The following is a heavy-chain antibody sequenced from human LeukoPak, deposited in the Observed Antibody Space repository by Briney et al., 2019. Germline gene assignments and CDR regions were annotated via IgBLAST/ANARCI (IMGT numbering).Heavy chain of an antibody. CDR3: ARAPYYYDSSGYSMANYYYGMDV. V-gene: IGHV3-30-3*01. CDR2: ISYDGSNK. D-gene: IGHD3-22*01. CDR1: GFTLSSYA. J-gene: IGHJ6*02. Sequence: GGSLRLSRAAAGFTLSSYAMHWVRQAPGKGLEWVAVISYDGSNKYYADSVKGRFTISRDNSKNTLYLQMNSLRAEDTAVYYCARAPYYYDSSGYSMANYYYGMDVWGQGTTVTVFS.